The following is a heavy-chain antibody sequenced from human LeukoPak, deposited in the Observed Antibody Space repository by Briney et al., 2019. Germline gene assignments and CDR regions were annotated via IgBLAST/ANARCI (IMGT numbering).Heavy chain of an antibody. CDR1: GGSFSGYY. Sequence: PSETLSLTCAVYGGSFSGYYWSWIRQPPGKGLEWIGEINHSGSTNYNPSLKSRVTISVDTSKNQFSLKLSSVTAADTAVYYCARDAGSYYNVFDYWGQGTLVTVSS. D-gene: IGHD3-10*01. J-gene: IGHJ4*02. CDR3: ARDAGSYYNVFDY. V-gene: IGHV4-34*01. CDR2: INHSGST.